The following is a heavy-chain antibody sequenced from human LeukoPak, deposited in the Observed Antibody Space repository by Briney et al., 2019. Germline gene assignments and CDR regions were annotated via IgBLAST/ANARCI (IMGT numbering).Heavy chain of an antibody. V-gene: IGHV3-30*18. J-gene: IGHJ3*02. D-gene: IGHD5-24*01. Sequence: GGSLRLSCAASGFTFSSYGMHWVRQAPGKGLEWVAVISYDGSNKYYADSVKGRFTISRDNSKNTLYLQMNSLRAEDTAVYYCAKEPREGDAFDIWGQGTMVTVSS. CDR3: AKEPREGDAFDI. CDR1: GFTFSSYG. CDR2: ISYDGSNK.